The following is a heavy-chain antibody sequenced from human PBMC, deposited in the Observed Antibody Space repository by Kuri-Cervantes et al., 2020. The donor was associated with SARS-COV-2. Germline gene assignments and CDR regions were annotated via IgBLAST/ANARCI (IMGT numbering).Heavy chain of an antibody. J-gene: IGHJ3*02. V-gene: IGHV1-18*04. CDR1: GYTFTGYY. Sequence: VKVSCKASGYTFTGYYMHWVRQAPGQGLEWMGWISAYNGNTNYAQKLQGRVTMTTDTSTSTAYMELRSLRSDDTAVYYFARVAPYSRTNDAFDIWGQGTMVTVSS. CDR3: ARVAPYSRTNDAFDI. CDR2: ISAYNGNT. D-gene: IGHD4-11*01.